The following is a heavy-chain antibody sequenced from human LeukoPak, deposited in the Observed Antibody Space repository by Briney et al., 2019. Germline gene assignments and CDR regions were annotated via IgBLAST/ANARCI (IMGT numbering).Heavy chain of an antibody. V-gene: IGHV3-23*01. CDR2: VSASGDST. CDR1: GFTFSSYA. CDR3: AKSHYYGSGSIDY. Sequence: GGSLRLSCAASGFTFSSYAMSWFPQPPGKGLPWISTVSASGDSTSYADSVKGRFTISRDNSKNALYLQVNSLRADDAALYYCAKSHYYGSGSIDYWGQGTLVTVSS. J-gene: IGHJ4*02. D-gene: IGHD3-10*01.